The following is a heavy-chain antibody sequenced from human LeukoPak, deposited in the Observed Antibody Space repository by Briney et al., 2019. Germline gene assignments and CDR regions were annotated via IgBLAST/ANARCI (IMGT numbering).Heavy chain of an antibody. Sequence: SETLSLTCTVSGGSISSYYWSWVRQPPGKGLEWIGFVYYTGSTNYSPSLKSRVTISVDTSKNQFSLKLRSMTAADTAVYYCARISSSNWYNERGAFDVWGQGTMVTVSS. CDR2: VYYTGST. V-gene: IGHV4-59*01. CDR3: ARISSSNWYNERGAFDV. CDR1: GGSISSYY. J-gene: IGHJ3*01. D-gene: IGHD6-13*01.